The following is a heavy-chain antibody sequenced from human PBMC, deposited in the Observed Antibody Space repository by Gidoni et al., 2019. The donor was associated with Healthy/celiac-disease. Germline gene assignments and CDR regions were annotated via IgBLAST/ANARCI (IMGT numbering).Heavy chain of an antibody. Sequence: EVQLVESGGGLVQPGGPLRLSCAASGFTFSSYRLCWVRQAPGRGLEWVANIKQEGSEKSYVDSVKDRFTSSRDNAKNSLYLQMNSLRAEDTAVYYCARGYSYGAFWFDPWGQGTLVTVSS. CDR3: ARGYSYGAFWFDP. D-gene: IGHD5-18*01. CDR2: IKQEGSEK. V-gene: IGHV3-7*01. CDR1: GFTFSSYR. J-gene: IGHJ5*02.